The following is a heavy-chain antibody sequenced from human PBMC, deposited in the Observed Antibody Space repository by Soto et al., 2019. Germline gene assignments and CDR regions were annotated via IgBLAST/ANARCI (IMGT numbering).Heavy chain of an antibody. CDR2: IIPILGIA. Sequence: ASVKVSCKASGGTFSSYTISWVRQAPGQGLEWMGRIIPILGIANYAQKFQGRVTITADKSTSTAYMELGSLRSVDTAVYYCATPLRIRQDGGYLDYWGQGTLVTVSS. V-gene: IGHV1-69*02. D-gene: IGHD2-15*01. CDR1: GGTFSSYT. J-gene: IGHJ4*02. CDR3: ATPLRIRQDGGYLDY.